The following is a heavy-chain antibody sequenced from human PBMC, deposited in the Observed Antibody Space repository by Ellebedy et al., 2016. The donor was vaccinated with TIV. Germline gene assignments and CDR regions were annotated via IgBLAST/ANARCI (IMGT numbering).Heavy chain of an antibody. CDR2: ISNSGHTI. CDR1: GFIFSDYY. V-gene: IGHV3-11*01. J-gene: IGHJ5*02. D-gene: IGHD6-13*01. CDR3: ARDARFIDQQHNWFDP. Sequence: GGSLRLSCAASGFIFSDYYMSWIRQAPGTGLEWVSYISNSGHTIYYADSVKGRFTISRDNAENSLYLQMNSLRPEDTAVYYCARDARFIDQQHNWFDPWGQGTLVTVSS.